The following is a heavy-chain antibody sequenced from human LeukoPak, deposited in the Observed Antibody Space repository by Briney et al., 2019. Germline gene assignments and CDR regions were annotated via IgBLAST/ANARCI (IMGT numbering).Heavy chain of an antibody. CDR2: IRYDGSNK. V-gene: IGHV3-30*02. D-gene: IGHD3-3*01. Sequence: GGSLRLSCAASGFTFSSYGMHWVRQAPGKGLEWVAFIRYDGSNKYYADSVKGRFTISRDNSKNTLYLQMNSLRAEDTAVYYCAKGGPYYDFWSGYSDYWGQGTLVTVSS. CDR1: GFTFSSYG. CDR3: AKGGPYYDFWSGYSDY. J-gene: IGHJ4*02.